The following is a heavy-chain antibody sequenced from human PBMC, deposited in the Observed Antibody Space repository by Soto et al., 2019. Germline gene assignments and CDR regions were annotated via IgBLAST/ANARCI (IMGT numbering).Heavy chain of an antibody. Sequence: QVQLQQWGAGLLKPSETLSLTCAVYGGSFSGYYWSWIRQPPGKGLGWMGKFNHSGTTNNNPSLKSRVTISVDTSKTQFSLKLSSVTAADTAVYYCARGGTYYYGSGSYGARGWFDPWGQGTLVTVSS. J-gene: IGHJ5*02. CDR3: ARGGTYYYGSGSYGARGWFDP. V-gene: IGHV4-34*01. D-gene: IGHD3-10*01. CDR2: FNHSGTT. CDR1: GGSFSGYY.